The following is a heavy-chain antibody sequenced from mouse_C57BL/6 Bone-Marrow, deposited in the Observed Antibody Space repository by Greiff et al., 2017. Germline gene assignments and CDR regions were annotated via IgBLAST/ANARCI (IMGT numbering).Heavy chain of an antibody. CDR1: GYTFTSYW. J-gene: IGHJ2*01. CDR2: FHPNSGST. V-gene: IGHV1-64*01. CDR3: ARVGYDYDLHFDY. Sequence: VQLQQPGAELVKPGASVKLSCKASGYTFTSYWMHWVKQRPGQGLEWIGMFHPNSGSTNYNEKFKSKATLTVDKSSSTAYMQLSSLTSEDSAVYYCARVGYDYDLHFDYWGQGTTLTVSS. D-gene: IGHD2-4*01.